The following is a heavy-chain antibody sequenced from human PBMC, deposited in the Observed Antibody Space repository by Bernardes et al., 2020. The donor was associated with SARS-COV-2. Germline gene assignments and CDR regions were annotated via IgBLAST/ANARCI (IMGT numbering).Heavy chain of an antibody. V-gene: IGHV3-48*02. D-gene: IGHD1-1*01. CDR1: GFTFSSSI. CDR2: ISTSSNTI. J-gene: IGHJ4*02. Sequence: GGSLRLSCATSGFTFSSSIMNWVRQAPGKGLEWVSYISTSSNTIYYRDSVKGRFTISRDNVKNSLYLQMNSLTDEDTAVYYCTGSCRTVGWGQGTLVTVSS. CDR3: TGSCRTVG.